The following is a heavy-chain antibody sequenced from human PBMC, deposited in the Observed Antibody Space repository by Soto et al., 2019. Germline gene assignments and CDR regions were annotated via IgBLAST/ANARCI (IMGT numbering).Heavy chain of an antibody. CDR2: IYYSGST. Sequence: SETLSLTCTVSGGSISSYYWSWIRQPPGKGLEWIGYIYYSGSTNYNPSLKSRVTISVDTSKNQFSLKLSSVTAADTAVYYCARDTLELLYYFDYWGQGTPVTVSS. J-gene: IGHJ4*02. CDR1: GGSISSYY. CDR3: ARDTLELLYYFDY. D-gene: IGHD1-7*01. V-gene: IGHV4-59*01.